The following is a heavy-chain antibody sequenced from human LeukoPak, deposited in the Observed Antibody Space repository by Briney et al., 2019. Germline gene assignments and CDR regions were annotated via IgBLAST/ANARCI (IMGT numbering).Heavy chain of an antibody. Sequence: ASVKVSCKASGYTFTGYYMHWVRQAPGQGLEWMGWINPNSGGTNYAQKFQGRVTMIRDTSISTAYMELSRLRSDDTAVYYCARDLSGYDSMGTGDYWGQGTLVTVSS. CDR1: GYTFTGYY. V-gene: IGHV1-2*02. CDR2: INPNSGGT. CDR3: ARDLSGYDSMGTGDY. D-gene: IGHD5-12*01. J-gene: IGHJ4*02.